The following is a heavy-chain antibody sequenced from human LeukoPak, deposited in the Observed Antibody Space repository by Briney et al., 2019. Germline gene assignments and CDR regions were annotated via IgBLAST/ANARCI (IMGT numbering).Heavy chain of an antibody. J-gene: IGHJ4*02. CDR2: ISGSGGGT. CDR3: AREGFGGDY. Sequence: GGSLRRSCAASAFTFSSYAMSWVRQAPGKGLEWVSAISGSGGGTYYADSVKGRFTISRDNSKNTLYLQMNSLRAEDTAVYYCAREGFGGDYWGQGTLVTVSS. D-gene: IGHD3-10*01. V-gene: IGHV3-23*01. CDR1: AFTFSSYA.